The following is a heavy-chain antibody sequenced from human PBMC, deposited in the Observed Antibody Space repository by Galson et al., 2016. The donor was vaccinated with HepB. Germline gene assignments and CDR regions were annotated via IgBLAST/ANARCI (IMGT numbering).Heavy chain of an antibody. J-gene: IGHJ5*02. Sequence: QSGAEVKKPGKSLKISCKGSGYNFTSYWIGWVRQMPGKGLEWMGVIYPGDSDTRYSPSFQGQVTISADKSISTAYLQWSSLKASDTAIYYCARRDCISTSCYRGGGWFDHWGQGTLVTVSS. V-gene: IGHV5-51*01. CDR3: ARRDCISTSCYRGGGWFDH. CDR1: GYNFTSYW. CDR2: IYPGDSDT. D-gene: IGHD2-2*01.